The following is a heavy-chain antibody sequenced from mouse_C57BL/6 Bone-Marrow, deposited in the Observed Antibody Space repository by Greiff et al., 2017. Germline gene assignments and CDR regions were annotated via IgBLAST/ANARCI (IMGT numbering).Heavy chain of an antibody. J-gene: IGHJ1*03. D-gene: IGHD1-1*01. CDR2: ISNGGGST. Sequence: EVKVVESGGGLVQPGGSLKLSCAASGFTFSDYYMYWVRQTPEKRLEWVAYISNGGGSTYYPDTGKGRFTIYRDNAKNTLYLQMSRLKSEDTAMYYCARGTYYYGSRRYFDVWGTGTTVTVSS. CDR1: GFTFSDYY. CDR3: ARGTYYYGSRRYFDV. V-gene: IGHV5-12*01.